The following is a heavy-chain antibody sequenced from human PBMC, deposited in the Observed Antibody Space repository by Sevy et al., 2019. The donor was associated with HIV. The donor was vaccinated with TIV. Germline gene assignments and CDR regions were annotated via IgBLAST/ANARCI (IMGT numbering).Heavy chain of an antibody. CDR3: ARDPARRFGFDS. J-gene: IGHJ5*01. V-gene: IGHV1-69*13. CDR1: GGTFSSYA. CDR2: IIHIFGTA. Sequence: ASVKVSCKASGGTFSSYAISWVRQAPGQGLEWMGGIIHIFGTANYAQKFQGRVTITADESTSTAYMELSSLRSEDTAVYYCARDPARRFGFDSWGQGTLVTVSS. D-gene: IGHD3-3*01.